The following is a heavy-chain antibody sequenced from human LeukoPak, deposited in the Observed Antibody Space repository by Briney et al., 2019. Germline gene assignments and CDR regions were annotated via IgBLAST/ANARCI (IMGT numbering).Heavy chain of an antibody. D-gene: IGHD3-3*01. V-gene: IGHV4-34*01. CDR3: ARGHLYYDFWSGYYPWFDP. J-gene: IGHJ5*02. CDR1: GGSFSSYY. Sequence: PSETLSLTCAVYGGSFSSYYWSWIRQPPGKGLEWIGEINHSGSTNYNPSLKSRVTISVDTSKNQFSLKLSSVTAADTAVYYCARGHLYYDFWSGYYPWFDPWGQGTLVTVSS. CDR2: INHSGST.